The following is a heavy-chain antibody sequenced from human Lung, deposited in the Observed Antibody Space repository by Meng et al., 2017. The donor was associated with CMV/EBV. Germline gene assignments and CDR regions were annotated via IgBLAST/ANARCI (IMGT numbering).Heavy chain of an antibody. D-gene: IGHD2-2*02. CDR2: IYYSGGT. J-gene: IGHJ5*02. CDR1: GGSISPYY. CDR3: ARHYCGSNVCYTDWLDP. V-gene: IGHV4-59*01. Sequence: SETLSLXXTVSGGSISPYYWSWIRQPPGKGLEWIGYIYYSGGTNYNPSLKSRVTISVDTSKNQFSLKLTSVTAADTAVYYCARHYCGSNVCYTDWLDPWGQGXLVTVSS.